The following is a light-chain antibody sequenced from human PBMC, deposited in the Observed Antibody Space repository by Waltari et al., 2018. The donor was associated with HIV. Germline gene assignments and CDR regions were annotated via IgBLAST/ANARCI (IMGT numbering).Light chain of an antibody. V-gene: IGLV3-21*02. CDR1: NIGSKT. J-gene: IGLJ1*01. CDR3: QVWESSSDHPDV. Sequence: SYVLTQPPSVSVAPGQTARITCGGNNIGSKTVNWYQQKPGQAPVLVVYDDSARPSGIPVRVSVSKSTNTATLTISRVEAGDMADSYCQVWESSSDHPDVFGTGTKVTVL. CDR2: DDS.